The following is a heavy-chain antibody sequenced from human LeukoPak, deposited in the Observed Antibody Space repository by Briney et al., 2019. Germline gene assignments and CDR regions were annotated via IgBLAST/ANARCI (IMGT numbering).Heavy chain of an antibody. CDR2: ITGSGDSA. Sequence: PGGSLRLSCAASGFTFSSYEMNWVRQAPGKGLEWVSAITGSGDSAYYSDSVKGRFTISRDQSKSTVYLQMTSLRAEDTAVFYCAKGTTDYDASAPLDFWGQGTLVTVSS. J-gene: IGHJ4*02. CDR3: AKGTTDYDASAPLDF. D-gene: IGHD3-16*01. CDR1: GFTFSSYE. V-gene: IGHV3-23*01.